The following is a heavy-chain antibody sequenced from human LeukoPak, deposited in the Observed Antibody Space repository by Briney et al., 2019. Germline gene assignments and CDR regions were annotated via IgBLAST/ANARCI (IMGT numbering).Heavy chain of an antibody. Sequence: ASVKVSCKASGYTFTGYYIHWVRQAPGQGLEWMGGLNPDTGSTNYAQKFQARVIMTRDTSINTAYMELRRLRYDDTAMYFCARESFSGSGGLNWFAPWGQGTLVTVSA. D-gene: IGHD3-10*01. J-gene: IGHJ5*02. CDR1: GYTFTGYY. CDR3: ARESFSGSGGLNWFAP. V-gene: IGHV1-2*02. CDR2: LNPDTGST.